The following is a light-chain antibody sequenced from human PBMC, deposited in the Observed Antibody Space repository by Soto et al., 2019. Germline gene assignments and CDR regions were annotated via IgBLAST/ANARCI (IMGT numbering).Light chain of an antibody. CDR1: QSVSSN. Sequence: EIVMTQSPATLSVSPGERATLSCRASQSVSSNLAWYQQKPGQAPSLLIYGASTRATGIPARFSGSGSGTEFTLTISSLQSEDCAVYYCQQYNNWPRRFGQGTKVEIK. CDR2: GAS. J-gene: IGKJ1*01. CDR3: QQYNNWPRR. V-gene: IGKV3-15*01.